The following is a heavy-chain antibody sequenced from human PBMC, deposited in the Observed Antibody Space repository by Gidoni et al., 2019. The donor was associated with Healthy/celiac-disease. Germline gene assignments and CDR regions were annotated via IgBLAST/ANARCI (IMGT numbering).Heavy chain of an antibody. CDR1: GYAISSGFF. J-gene: IGHJ1*01. D-gene: IGHD3-10*01. CDR3: ARLELHLIEH. V-gene: IGHV4-38-2*01. CDR2: IHHSGIT. Sequence: ESGPGLVQPSDTLSLTCAVSGYAISSGFFWGWIRQPPGKGLEWIGSIHHSGITYYNPSLKIRFTLSLDISKNQFSLQVSSVTATDTAVYYCARLELHLIEHWGQGTLVTVS.